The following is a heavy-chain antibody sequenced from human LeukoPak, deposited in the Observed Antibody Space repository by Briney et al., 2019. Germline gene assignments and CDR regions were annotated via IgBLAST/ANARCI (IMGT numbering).Heavy chain of an antibody. Sequence: GGSLRLSCAASGFTFSGSAMSWVRQAPGKGLEWVSVISGSGASTYYTDSVKGRFTISRDNSKNTLYLQMNSLRADDTAVYYCAKTPRYAASGPNWFDPWGQGTLVTVSS. CDR2: ISGSGAST. D-gene: IGHD3-16*01. J-gene: IGHJ5*02. CDR3: AKTPRYAASGPNWFDP. CDR1: GFTFSGSA. V-gene: IGHV3-23*01.